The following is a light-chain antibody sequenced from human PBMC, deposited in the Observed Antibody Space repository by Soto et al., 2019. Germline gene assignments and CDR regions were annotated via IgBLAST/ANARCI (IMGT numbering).Light chain of an antibody. V-gene: IGKV1-5*03. CDR2: KVT. Sequence: DIQMTQSPSTLSASVGDRVTITCRANQTISNCLAWYQQKPGKAPILLIYKVTSLETGVPARFSGGGSGTEFTLTISSLQPDDFATYYCHQYCDYSTFGQGTKVDVK. J-gene: IGKJ1*01. CDR1: QTISNC. CDR3: HQYCDYST.